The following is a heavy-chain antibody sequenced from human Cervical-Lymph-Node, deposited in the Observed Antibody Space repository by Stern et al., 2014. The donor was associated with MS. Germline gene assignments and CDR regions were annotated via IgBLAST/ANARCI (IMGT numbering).Heavy chain of an antibody. CDR2: IKGDGTLT. CDR1: GFTFSTTW. D-gene: IGHD3-3*01. Sequence: EVQLVESGGGFLPPGGSLRLSCVASGFTFSTTWMHWVRQGPGKGLVWVARIKGDGTLTHYADSVRGRFSISRDNTENTVHLHMNSLRVEETAVYYCVKEGFWSLDYWGQGTLVTVSS. J-gene: IGHJ4*02. CDR3: VKEGFWSLDY. V-gene: IGHV3-74*01.